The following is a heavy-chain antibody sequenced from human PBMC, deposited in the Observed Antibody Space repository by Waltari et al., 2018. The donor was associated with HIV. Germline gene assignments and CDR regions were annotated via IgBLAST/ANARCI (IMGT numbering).Heavy chain of an antibody. CDR1: GGSISSGGDY. CDR3: ARGRCSGGSCYSKGNWFDT. J-gene: IGHJ5*02. D-gene: IGHD2-15*01. V-gene: IGHV4-31*03. CDR2: IYDSGST. Sequence: QVQLQESGPGLVKSLQTLSLTRTVSGGSISSGGDYWSWITPHPGKGLEWIGYIYDSGSTYYNPSLKSRDTISVDTSKNHFSLKLRSVTAADTAVYYCARGRCSGGSCYSKGNWFDTWGQGTLVIVSS.